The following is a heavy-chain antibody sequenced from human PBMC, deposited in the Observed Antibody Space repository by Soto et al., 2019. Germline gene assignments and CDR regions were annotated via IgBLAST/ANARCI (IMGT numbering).Heavy chain of an antibody. CDR1: GGSISSYY. CDR2: IYSSGST. J-gene: IGHJ3*02. CDR3: AREYSSSSGRTLDI. D-gene: IGHD6-6*01. V-gene: IGHV4-4*07. Sequence: SETLSLTCTVSGGSISSYYWSWIRQPAGKGLDWIGRIYSSGSTNYNPSLKSRVTMSVDTSKNQFSLKLTSVTAADKAVYYCAREYSSSSGRTLDIWGQGTKVTVSS.